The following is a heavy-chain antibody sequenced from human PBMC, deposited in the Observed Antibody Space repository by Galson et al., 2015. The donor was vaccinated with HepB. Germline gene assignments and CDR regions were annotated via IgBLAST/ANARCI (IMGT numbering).Heavy chain of an antibody. J-gene: IGHJ3*02. CDR2: INPSGGST. V-gene: IGHV1-46*03. D-gene: IGHD4-17*01. Sequence: SVKVSCKASGYTFTSYYMHWVRQAPGQGLEWMGIINPSGGSTSYAQKFQGRVTMTRDTSTSTVYMELSSLRSEDTAVYYCARVHKLRRGAFDIWGQGTMVTVSS. CDR3: ARVHKLRRGAFDI. CDR1: GYTFTSYY.